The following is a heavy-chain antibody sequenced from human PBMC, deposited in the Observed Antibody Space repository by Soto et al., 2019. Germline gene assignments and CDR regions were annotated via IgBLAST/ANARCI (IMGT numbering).Heavy chain of an antibody. J-gene: IGHJ6*02. D-gene: IGHD3-10*01. CDR3: AREGEDYYGSGSYFYYYYYGMEV. CDR1: GLTFSSYS. V-gene: IGHV3-48*02. Sequence: GGSLRLSCAASGLTFSSYSMNWVRQAPGKGLEWVSYIGSSSSTIYYADSVKGRFTISRDNAKNSLYLQMNSLRDEDTAVYYCAREGEDYYGSGSYFYYYYYGMEVWGQGTTVTVSS. CDR2: IGSSSSTI.